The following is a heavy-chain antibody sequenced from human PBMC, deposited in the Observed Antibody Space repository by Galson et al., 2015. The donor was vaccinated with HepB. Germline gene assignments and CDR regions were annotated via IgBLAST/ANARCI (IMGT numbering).Heavy chain of an antibody. J-gene: IGHJ6*03. Sequence: SLRLSCAASGFTFSSYAMSWVRQAPGKGLEWVSAISGSGGSTYYADSVKGRFTISRDNSKNTLYLQMNSLRAEDTAVYYCAKAKWDYYYYYMDVWGKGTTVTVSS. V-gene: IGHV3-23*01. CDR1: GFTFSSYA. CDR3: AKAKWDYYYYYMDV. D-gene: IGHD1-26*01. CDR2: ISGSGGST.